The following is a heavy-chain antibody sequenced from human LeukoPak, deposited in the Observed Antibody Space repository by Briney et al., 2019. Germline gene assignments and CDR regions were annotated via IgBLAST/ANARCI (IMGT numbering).Heavy chain of an antibody. J-gene: IGHJ3*02. CDR2: ISSSSSYI. D-gene: IGHD6-13*01. CDR1: GFTFSSHS. CDR3: AREEQQLVNAFDI. V-gene: IGHV3-21*01. Sequence: GGSLRLSCAASGFTFSSHSMNWVRQAPGKGLEWVSSISSSSSYIYYADSVKGRFTISRDNAKNSLYLQMNSLRAEDTAVYYCAREEQQLVNAFDIWGQGTMVTVSS.